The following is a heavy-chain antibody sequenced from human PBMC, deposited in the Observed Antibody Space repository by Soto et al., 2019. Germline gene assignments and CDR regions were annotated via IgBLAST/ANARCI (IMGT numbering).Heavy chain of an antibody. J-gene: IGHJ6*02. CDR3: ARVHLPYGYGYYYNGMDV. CDR2: IYYSGST. CDR1: GGSISGYY. Sequence: SETLSLTCTVSGGSISGYYWSWIRQPPGKGLEWIGHIYYSGSTNYNPSLKSRLTISVDTSKNRFPLKLTSVTAADTAVYYCARVHLPYGYGYYYNGMDVWGRGTTVTVSS. D-gene: IGHD4-17*01. V-gene: IGHV4-59*01.